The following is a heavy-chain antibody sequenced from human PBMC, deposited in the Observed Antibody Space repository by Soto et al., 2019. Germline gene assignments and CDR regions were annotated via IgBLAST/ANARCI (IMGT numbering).Heavy chain of an antibody. D-gene: IGHD2-15*01. J-gene: IGHJ4*02. CDR3: AKWYCSGGTCYPTFDS. CDR2: ISGSGGST. V-gene: IGHV3-23*01. CDR1: GFTLKNYA. Sequence: EVQLLESGGGFVQPGGSLRLSCAGSGFTLKNYAMSWVRQAPGKGLEWDSGISGSGGSTYYTDSVKGRITMSRDNSKNTLYLQMNSLRAETTAVHYCAKWYCSGGTCYPTFDSWGQGTLVTVSS.